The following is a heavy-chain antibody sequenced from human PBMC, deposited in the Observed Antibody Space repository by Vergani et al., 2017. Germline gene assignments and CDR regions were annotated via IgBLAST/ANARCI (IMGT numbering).Heavy chain of an antibody. CDR1: GFTFSSYA. D-gene: IGHD1-14*01. CDR2: SSGSGGST. Sequence: EVQLLESGEGLVQPGGSLRLSCAASGFTFSSYAMSWVRQAPGKGLEWVSASSGSGGSTCYAASVKGLFTISRDNSKNTLYLQMNSLRAEDTAVFYCAKDESLSEADAFDIWGQGTMVTVSS. J-gene: IGHJ3*02. V-gene: IGHV3-23*01. CDR3: AKDESLSEADAFDI.